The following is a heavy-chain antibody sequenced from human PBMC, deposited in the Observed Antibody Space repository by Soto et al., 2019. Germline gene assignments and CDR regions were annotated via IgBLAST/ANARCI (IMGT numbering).Heavy chain of an antibody. Sequence: GVFLRVSCAASEFTFSSYAMHRVRQAPGKGLEWVAVISYDGSNKYYADSVKGRFTISRDNAKNSLYLQMNSLRAEDTAVYYCARGLHTGIVGATRKSRDYWGQGTLVTVS. CDR1: EFTFSSYA. CDR2: ISYDGSNK. J-gene: IGHJ4*02. CDR3: ARGLHTGIVGATRKSRDY. V-gene: IGHV3-30-3*01. D-gene: IGHD1-26*01.